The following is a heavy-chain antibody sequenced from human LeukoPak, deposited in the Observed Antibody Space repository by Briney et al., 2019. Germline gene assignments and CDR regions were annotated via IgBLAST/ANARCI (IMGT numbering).Heavy chain of an antibody. V-gene: IGHV3-21*01. CDR2: ISSSNNYI. Sequence: GGSLRLSCAASGFTFSSYEVNWVRQAPGKGLEWVSSISSSNNYIYYADSVKGRFTISRDNAKNSLYLQMNSLRAEDTAVYYCARRSPNYYFDYWGQGTPVTVSS. CDR1: GFTFSSYE. CDR3: ARRSPNYYFDY. J-gene: IGHJ4*02.